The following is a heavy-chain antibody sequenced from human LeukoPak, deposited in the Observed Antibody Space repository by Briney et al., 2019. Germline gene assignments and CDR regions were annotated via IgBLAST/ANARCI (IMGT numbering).Heavy chain of an antibody. D-gene: IGHD6-19*01. V-gene: IGHV6-1*01. CDR1: GDSVSSNSAA. CDR3: ASGSGWLNY. Sequence: SQTLSLTCAISGDSVSSNSAAWKWIRQSTSRGLEWLGRTYYRSKWYKDYAVSVKSRITINPDTSKNQFSLQLNSVTPEDTAVYYCASGSGWLNYWGQGTLVTVSS. J-gene: IGHJ4*02. CDR2: TYYRSKWYK.